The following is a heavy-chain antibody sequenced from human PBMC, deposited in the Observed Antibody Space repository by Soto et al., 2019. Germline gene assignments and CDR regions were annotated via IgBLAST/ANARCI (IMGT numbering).Heavy chain of an antibody. CDR1: GFTFSSYA. J-gene: IGHJ5*02. Sequence: EVQLLESGGGLVQPGGSLRLSCAASGFTFSSYAMIWVRQAPGTGLEWVSAISAGGGSTYFADSVKGRFTISRDNSKNTLYMQMISLRDEDTAVYYCAKDGFRILASGDWFDPWGQGTLVTVSS. D-gene: IGHD2-15*01. CDR2: ISAGGGST. CDR3: AKDGFRILASGDWFDP. V-gene: IGHV3-23*01.